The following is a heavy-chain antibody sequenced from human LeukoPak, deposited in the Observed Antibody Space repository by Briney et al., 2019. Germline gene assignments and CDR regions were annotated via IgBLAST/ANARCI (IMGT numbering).Heavy chain of an antibody. Sequence: SETLSLTCTVSGGSISSYYWSWIRQPPGKGLEWIGYIYYSGSTNYNPSFKSRVTISVDTSKNQFSLKLSSVTAADTAVYYCARAEYDILTGYPYYFDYWGQGTLVTVSS. J-gene: IGHJ4*02. CDR1: GGSISSYY. D-gene: IGHD3-9*01. CDR3: ARAEYDILTGYPYYFDY. V-gene: IGHV4-59*01. CDR2: IYYSGST.